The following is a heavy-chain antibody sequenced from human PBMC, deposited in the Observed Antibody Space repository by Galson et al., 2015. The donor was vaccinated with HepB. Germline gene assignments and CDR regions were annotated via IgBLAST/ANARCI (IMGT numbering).Heavy chain of an antibody. CDR2: ISSSSSYI. Sequence: SLRLSCAASGFTFSSYSMNWVRQAPGKGLEWVSSISSSSSYIYYADSVKGRFTISRDNAKNSLYLQMNSLRAEDTAVYYCARDGYGDYVAFDYWGQGTLVTASS. CDR1: GFTFSSYS. J-gene: IGHJ4*02. D-gene: IGHD4-17*01. CDR3: ARDGYGDYVAFDY. V-gene: IGHV3-21*01.